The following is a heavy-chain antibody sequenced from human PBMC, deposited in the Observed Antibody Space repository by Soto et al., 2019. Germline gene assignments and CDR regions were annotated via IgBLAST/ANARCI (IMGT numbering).Heavy chain of an antibody. CDR2: IYSGGST. Sequence: GGSLRLSCAASGFTVSSNYMSWVRQAPGKGLEWDSVIYSGGSTYYAVSVWGRFTISRDNSKNTLYLQMNSLRAEATAVYSCARDPWGEQQRPRWGKGXRVTVCS. CDR1: GFTVSSNY. CDR3: ARDPWGEQQRPR. V-gene: IGHV3-53*01. D-gene: IGHD6-13*01. J-gene: IGHJ4*02.